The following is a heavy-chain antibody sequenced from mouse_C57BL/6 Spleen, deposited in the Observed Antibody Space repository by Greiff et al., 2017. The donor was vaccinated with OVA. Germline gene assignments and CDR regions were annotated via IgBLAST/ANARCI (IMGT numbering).Heavy chain of an antibody. D-gene: IGHD1-1*01. J-gene: IGHJ1*03. CDR3: ERDYYDSSHWYFDV. CDR1: GYTFTSYG. Sequence: VQLQQSGAELARPGASVKLSCKASGYTFTSYGISWVKQRTGQGLEWIGEIYPRSGNTYYNETFKGKATLTADNSSSTAYMELRSLTSEDSAVYVRERDYYDSSHWYFDVWGTGTTVTVSS. CDR2: IYPRSGNT. V-gene: IGHV1-81*01.